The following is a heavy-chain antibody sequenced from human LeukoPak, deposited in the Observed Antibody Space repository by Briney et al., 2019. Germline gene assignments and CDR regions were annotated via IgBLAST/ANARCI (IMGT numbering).Heavy chain of an antibody. V-gene: IGHV1-2*06. CDR2: INPNSGDT. Sequence: ASVKDSCKASGYTFTGYHMHWVRQAPGEGLEWMGRINPNSGDTNYAQKFQGRVTMTRDTSISTAYMELSRLRSDDTAVYYCARDYCSSTSCLFDYRGQGTLVTVSS. J-gene: IGHJ4*02. D-gene: IGHD2-2*01. CDR1: GYTFTGYH. CDR3: ARDYCSSTSCLFDY.